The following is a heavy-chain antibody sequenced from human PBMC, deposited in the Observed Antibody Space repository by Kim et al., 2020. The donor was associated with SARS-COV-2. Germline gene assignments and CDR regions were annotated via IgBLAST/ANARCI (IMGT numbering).Heavy chain of an antibody. V-gene: IGHV4-4*07. J-gene: IGHJ4*02. CDR3: ATASVLSGSDY. D-gene: IGHD3-3*01. CDR2: T. Sequence: TNSNPSLKGRITMSIDTSKKQFSLKVFSVTAADTAIYYCATASVLSGSDYWGPGTLVTVSS.